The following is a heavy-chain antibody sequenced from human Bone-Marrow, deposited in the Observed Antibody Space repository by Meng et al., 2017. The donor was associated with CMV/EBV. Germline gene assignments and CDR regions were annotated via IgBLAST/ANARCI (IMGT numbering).Heavy chain of an antibody. CDR2: VDLEDGET. D-gene: IGHD2-15*01. V-gene: IGHV1-69-2*01. Sequence: YSFSDYYIHWLQEAPGKGLEWLGLVDLEDGETMHAEKFQVRLTITADTSTGTAYMELSGLRFEDTAVYFCAAAFKGTTGWYNWFDPWGQGTLVTVSS. CDR1: YSFSDYY. CDR3: AAAFKGTTGWYNWFDP. J-gene: IGHJ5*02.